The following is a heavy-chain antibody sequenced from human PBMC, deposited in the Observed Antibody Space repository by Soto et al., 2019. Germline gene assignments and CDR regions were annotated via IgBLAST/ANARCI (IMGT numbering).Heavy chain of an antibody. CDR3: ARWGHPAVKAFDI. V-gene: IGHV4-59*02. D-gene: IGHD3-16*01. J-gene: IGHJ3*02. Sequence: TETLSLTCTVSGASVNDYYWNWVRQPLGKGLEWIGFIHYTGSRIFNPSLQSRVTMSVDVSQNQFSLRLTSVTAADTAIYYCARWGHPAVKAFDIWGQGTTVTVSS. CDR1: GASVNDYY. CDR2: IHYTGSR.